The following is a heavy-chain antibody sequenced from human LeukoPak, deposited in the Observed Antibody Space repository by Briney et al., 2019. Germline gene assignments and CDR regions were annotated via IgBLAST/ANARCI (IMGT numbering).Heavy chain of an antibody. CDR2: IVVGSGNT. Sequence: SVKVSCKASGFTFTSSAVQWVRQARGQRLEWIGWIVVGSGNTNYAQKFQERVTITRDMSTSTAYMELSSLRSEDTAVYYCAKGARYSNYGYYYGMDVWGQGTTVTVSS. CDR1: GFTFTSSA. CDR3: AKGARYSNYGYYYGMDV. D-gene: IGHD4-11*01. V-gene: IGHV1-58*01. J-gene: IGHJ6*02.